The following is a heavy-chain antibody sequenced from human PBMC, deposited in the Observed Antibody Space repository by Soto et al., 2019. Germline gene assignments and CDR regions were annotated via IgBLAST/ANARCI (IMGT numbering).Heavy chain of an antibody. D-gene: IGHD2-2*01. J-gene: IGHJ6*02. CDR3: ARSGRYCSSTSCYPRGMDV. V-gene: IGHV1-3*01. CDR2: INAGNGNT. Sequence: QVQLVQSGAEVKKPGASVKVSCKASGYTFTSYAMHWVRQAPGQRLEWMGWINAGNGNTKYSQKFQGRVTITRDTSASTAYMERSSLRSEDTAVYYCARSGRYCSSTSCYPRGMDVWGQGTTVTVSS. CDR1: GYTFTSYA.